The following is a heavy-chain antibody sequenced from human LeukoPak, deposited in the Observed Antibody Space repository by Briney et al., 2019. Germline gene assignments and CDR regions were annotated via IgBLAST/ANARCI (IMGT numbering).Heavy chain of an antibody. V-gene: IGHV3-30*02. CDR2: VRYDGSNT. CDR1: GFTFRSYG. J-gene: IGHJ4*02. D-gene: IGHD3-3*01. Sequence: PGGSLRLSCAASGFTFRSYGMHWVRQAPGKGLEWVAFVRYDGSNTYYADSVKGRFTISRDNSKNTLYLQMNSLRAEDTAVYYCAKDRSGNFDYWGQGTLVTVSS. CDR3: AKDRSGNFDY.